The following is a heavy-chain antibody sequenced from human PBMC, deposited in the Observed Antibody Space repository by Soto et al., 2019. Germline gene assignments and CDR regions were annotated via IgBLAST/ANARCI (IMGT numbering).Heavy chain of an antibody. Sequence: EVQLVESGGGLVQPGGSLRLSCAASGFTFSSYSMNWVRQAPGKGLEWVSYISSSSSTIYYADSVKGRFTTSRDNAKNSLYLQMNSLRDEDTAVYYCARVSVLRYFDWLSDAFDIWGQGTMVTVSS. V-gene: IGHV3-48*02. J-gene: IGHJ3*02. CDR1: GFTFSSYS. CDR2: ISSSSSTI. D-gene: IGHD3-9*01. CDR3: ARVSVLRYFDWLSDAFDI.